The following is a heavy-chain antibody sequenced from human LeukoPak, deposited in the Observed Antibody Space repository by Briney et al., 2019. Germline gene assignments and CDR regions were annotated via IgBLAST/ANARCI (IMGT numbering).Heavy chain of an antibody. CDR1: GFTFSTYS. D-gene: IGHD4-17*01. CDR3: ARPNYGSHWGYFDY. Sequence: GGSLRLSCAASGFTFSTYSMHWVRQAPGKGLQWVAVISYDGSDKYYADSVKGRFTISRDNSESTVYLQMSTLTAEDTAVYYCARPNYGSHWGYFDYWGQGTLVTVSS. J-gene: IGHJ4*02. V-gene: IGHV3-30*04. CDR2: ISYDGSDK.